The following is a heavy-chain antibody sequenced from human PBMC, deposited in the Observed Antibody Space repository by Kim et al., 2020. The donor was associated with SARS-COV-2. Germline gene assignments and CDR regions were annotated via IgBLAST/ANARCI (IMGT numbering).Heavy chain of an antibody. CDR1: GFTFGASA. V-gene: IGHV3-23*01. Sequence: GGSLRLSCAASGFTFGASAMSWVRQAPGKGLEWVAGISVTGSRTYYAASAEGRFTISRDNFKTTVFLQINSLRADDTAVYYCAKDGFNLGDFFDFWRQGTVVGVSS. CDR3: AKDGFNLGDFFDF. CDR2: ISVTGSRT. J-gene: IGHJ4*02. D-gene: IGHD3-16*01.